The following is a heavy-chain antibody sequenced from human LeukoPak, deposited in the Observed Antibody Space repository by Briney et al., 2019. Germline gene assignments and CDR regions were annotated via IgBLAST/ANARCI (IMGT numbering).Heavy chain of an antibody. J-gene: IGHJ4*02. V-gene: IGHV3-74*01. CDR1: GFTFNRYY. CDR3: AGDRVNEYYYDSSGYYDY. CDR2: ISDDGRVT. Sequence: GGSLRLSCAASGFTFNRYYMYWIRQAPGKGLVWVSRISDDGRVTLYADFVKGRFTISRDNAKNTLSLQMYSLRAEDTAVYYCAGDRVNEYYYDSSGYYDYWGQGTLVTVSS. D-gene: IGHD3-22*01.